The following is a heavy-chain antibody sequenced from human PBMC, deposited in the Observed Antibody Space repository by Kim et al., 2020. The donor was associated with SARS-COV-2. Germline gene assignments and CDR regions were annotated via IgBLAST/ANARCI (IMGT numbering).Heavy chain of an antibody. D-gene: IGHD5-18*01. CDR2: INTNTGNP. CDR1: GYTFTSYA. Sequence: ASLKVSCKASGYTFTSYAMNWVRQAPGQGLEWIGRINTNTGNPTYAQGFTGRFVLFLDTSVSTAYLQISSLKAEDTAVYYCARDGEGYSYGAYYYYYMDVWGKGTTVTVSS. V-gene: IGHV7-4-1*02. J-gene: IGHJ6*03. CDR3: ARDGEGYSYGAYYYYYMDV.